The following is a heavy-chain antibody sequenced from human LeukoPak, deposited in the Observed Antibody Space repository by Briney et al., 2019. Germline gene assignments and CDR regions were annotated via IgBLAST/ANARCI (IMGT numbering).Heavy chain of an antibody. J-gene: IGHJ4*02. CDR2: IYCGDSDT. CDR3: ARSYYGSGSYFSY. V-gene: IGHV5-51*01. CDR1: GYSFTSYW. D-gene: IGHD3-10*01. Sequence: GEFLKISCKGSGYSFTSYWIGWVRQMPGKGLEWMGIIYCGDSDTRYSPSFQGQVTISADKSISTAYLQWSSLKASDTAMYYCARSYYGSGSYFSYWGQGTLVTVSS.